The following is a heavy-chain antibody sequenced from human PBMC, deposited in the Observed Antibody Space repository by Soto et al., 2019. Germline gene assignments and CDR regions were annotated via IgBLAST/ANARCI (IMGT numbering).Heavy chain of an antibody. CDR1: GYTFKNYG. V-gene: IGHV1-18*01. J-gene: IGHJ4*02. Sequence: QVHLVQSGGEVKKPGASVKVSCKASGYTFKNYGIGGVRQAPGQGPEWVGWIKVDNGDTKYAEKLQGRVTLTTDTSTSTAYMELRNLRSDDTAFYYCARSRYYFDYWGQGTLVTVSS. CDR3: ARSRYYFDY. CDR2: IKVDNGDT.